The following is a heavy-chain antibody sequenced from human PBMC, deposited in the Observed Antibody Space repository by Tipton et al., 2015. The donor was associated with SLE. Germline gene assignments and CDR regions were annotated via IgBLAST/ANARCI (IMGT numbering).Heavy chain of an antibody. CDR3: ARTRQQLDGDYYYYMDV. D-gene: IGHD6-13*01. V-gene: IGHV4-59*08. CDR2: IHYSGTT. J-gene: IGHJ6*03. Sequence: GLVKPSETMSLTCSVSGVSISSHYWSWIRQPPGKGLEWIGYIHYSGTTNYNPSLRGRVTMSVDTSKNQFSLKLRSVTAADTAVYFCARTRQQLDGDYYYYMDVWGKGTTVIVSS. CDR1: GVSISSHY.